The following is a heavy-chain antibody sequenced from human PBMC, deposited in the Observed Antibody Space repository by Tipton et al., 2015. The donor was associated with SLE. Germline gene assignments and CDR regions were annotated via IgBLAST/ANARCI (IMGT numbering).Heavy chain of an antibody. Sequence: TLSLTCAVYGGSFSGYYWSWIRQPPGKGLERIGEINHSGSTNYNPSLKSRVTISVDTSKNQFSLKLSSVTAADTAVYYCASERTGGYFDYWGQGTLVTVSP. CDR2: INHSGST. V-gene: IGHV4-34*01. CDR1: GGSFSGYY. J-gene: IGHJ4*02. CDR3: ASERTGGYFDY. D-gene: IGHD7-27*01.